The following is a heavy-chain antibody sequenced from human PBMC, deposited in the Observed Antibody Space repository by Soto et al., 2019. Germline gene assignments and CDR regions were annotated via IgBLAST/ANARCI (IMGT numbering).Heavy chain of an antibody. CDR2: TYYRSNWRH. D-gene: IGHD6-13*01. J-gene: IGHJ5*02. CDR3: AMGVAGSCFDL. Sequence: SQTLSLTCAISGGSVSSNTAAWNWIRSSPSRGLEWPGRTYYRSNWRHDYAVSVKSRITVNPDTSKNHFSLQLNSVTPDDTAVYYCAMGVAGSCFDLWGQGTLVTVSS. CDR1: GGSVSSNTAA. V-gene: IGHV6-1*01.